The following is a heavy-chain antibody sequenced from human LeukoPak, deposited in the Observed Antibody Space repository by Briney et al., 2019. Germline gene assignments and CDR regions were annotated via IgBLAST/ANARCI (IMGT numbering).Heavy chain of an antibody. CDR1: GGSISSSSYY. Sequence: SETLSLTCTVSGGSISSSSYYWGCIRQPPGKGLEWIGEINHSGSTNYNPSLKSRVTISVDTSKNQFSLKLSSVTAADTAVYYCARLSVAATPGFDYWGQGTLVTVSS. D-gene: IGHD2-15*01. V-gene: IGHV4-39*07. J-gene: IGHJ4*02. CDR3: ARLSVAATPGFDY. CDR2: INHSGST.